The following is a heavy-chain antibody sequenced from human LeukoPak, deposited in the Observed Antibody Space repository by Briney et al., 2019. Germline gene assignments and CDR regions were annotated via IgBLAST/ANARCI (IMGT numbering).Heavy chain of an antibody. CDR2: IRYDGSNK. D-gene: IGHD6-6*01. V-gene: IGHV3-33*01. CDR1: GFTFSSYG. J-gene: IGHJ4*02. Sequence: PGRSLRLSCAASGFTFSSYGMHWVRQAPGKGLEWVAVIRYDGSNKYYADSVKGRFTISRDNSKNTLYLQMNSLRAEDTAVYYCARGDLRGLSSSTGWGQGTLVTVSS. CDR3: ARGDLRGLSSSTG.